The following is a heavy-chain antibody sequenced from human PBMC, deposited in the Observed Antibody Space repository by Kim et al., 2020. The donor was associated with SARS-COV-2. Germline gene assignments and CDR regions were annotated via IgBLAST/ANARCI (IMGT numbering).Heavy chain of an antibody. V-gene: IGHV3-21*01. CDR1: GFTFSTYH. CDR3: ARDGVYYDSAGYPDYVD. D-gene: IGHD3-22*01. CDR2: ISRGGSSI. J-gene: IGHJ4*01. Sequence: GGSLRLSCAASGFTFSTYHMTWVRQAPGKGLEWLSSISRGGSSIFYADSVKGRFSISRDNAVNSMYLQLDSLRAEVTAVYYCARDGVYYDSAGYPDYVD.